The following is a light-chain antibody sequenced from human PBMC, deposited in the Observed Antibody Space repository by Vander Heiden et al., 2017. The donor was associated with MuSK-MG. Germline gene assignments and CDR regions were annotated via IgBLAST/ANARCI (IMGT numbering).Light chain of an antibody. CDR3: QSYDSSLRGVV. J-gene: IGLJ2*01. V-gene: IGLV1-40*01. CDR1: SSNIGAPFD. CDR2: ATT. Sequence: HFVLTPPPSVSGAPGQTVTISCTGSSSNIGAPFDVHWYKQLPGAAPNLLIYATTNRPSGVPDRLSGSKSGTSASLAITGLRAEDEADYYCQSYDSSLRGVVFGGGTKVTVL.